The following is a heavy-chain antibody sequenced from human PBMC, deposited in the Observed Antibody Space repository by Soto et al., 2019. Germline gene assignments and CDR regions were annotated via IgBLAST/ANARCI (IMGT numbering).Heavy chain of an antibody. CDR2: IHYSGSA. V-gene: IGHV4-59*12. D-gene: IGHD3-3*01. J-gene: IGHJ4*02. Sequence: PSETLSLTCTFSGSSIIGYYWTWIRQSPERGLEWIGYIHYSGSANYNPSLNSRLTMSVDRSKSQFSMKLASVTAADTAMYYCARSPTVRVLHPGYFDSWGQGTLVTVSS. CDR3: ARSPTVRVLHPGYFDS. CDR1: GSSIIGYY.